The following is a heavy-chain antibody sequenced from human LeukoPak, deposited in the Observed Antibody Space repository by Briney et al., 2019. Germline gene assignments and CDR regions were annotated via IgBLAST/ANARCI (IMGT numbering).Heavy chain of an antibody. V-gene: IGHV4-34*01. Sequence: SETLSLTCAVYGASYNAYYWSWIRQPPGKGLEWIGDIDHRGTATYNPSLKSRLTISADASKNQFSLKLNSVTDADTAVYYCAVGITILGVAAPCDFWGQGNVVIVSS. CDR2: IDHRGTA. J-gene: IGHJ4*02. D-gene: IGHD3-3*01. CDR3: AVGITILGVAAPCDF. CDR1: GASYNAYY.